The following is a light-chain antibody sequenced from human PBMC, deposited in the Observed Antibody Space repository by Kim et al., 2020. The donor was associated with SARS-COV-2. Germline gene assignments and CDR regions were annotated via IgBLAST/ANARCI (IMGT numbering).Light chain of an antibody. V-gene: IGLV1-40*01. J-gene: IGLJ1*01. CDR1: RSSIGTDFD. CDR2: GNT. CDR3: QSYDNSLTKFI. Sequence: VTIACTGSRSSIGTDFDVHWYQQLPGTAPKLLIHGNTNRPSGVPDRFSGSKSGTSASLAITGLQAEDEADYYCQSYDNSLTKFIFGPGTKVTVL.